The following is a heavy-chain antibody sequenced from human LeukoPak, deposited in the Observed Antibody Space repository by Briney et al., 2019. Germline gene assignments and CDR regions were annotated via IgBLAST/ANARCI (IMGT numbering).Heavy chain of an antibody. D-gene: IGHD3-10*01. V-gene: IGHV4-39*07. CDR2: IYYSGST. Sequence: SETLSLTCTVSGGSISSSSYYWGWIRQPPGKGLEWIGSIYYSGSTYYNPSLKSRVTISVDTSKNQFSLKLSSVTAADTAVYYCARDRFYSRSGSYQIFDSWGQGTLVTVSS. CDR3: ARDRFYSRSGSYQIFDS. J-gene: IGHJ4*02. CDR1: GGSISSSSYY.